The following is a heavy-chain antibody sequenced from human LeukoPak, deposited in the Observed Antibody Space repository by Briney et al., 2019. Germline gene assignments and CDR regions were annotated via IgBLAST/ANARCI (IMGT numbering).Heavy chain of an antibody. CDR3: ATLTTETTAYADY. CDR1: GYTFTDYY. Sequence: ASVKISCKVSGYTFTDYYMHWVQQAPGKGLEWMGLVDPEDGETIYAEKFQGRVTITADTSTDTAYMELSSLRSEDTAVYYCATLTTETTAYADYWGQGTLVTVSS. D-gene: IGHD4-17*01. CDR2: VDPEDGET. J-gene: IGHJ4*02. V-gene: IGHV1-69-2*01.